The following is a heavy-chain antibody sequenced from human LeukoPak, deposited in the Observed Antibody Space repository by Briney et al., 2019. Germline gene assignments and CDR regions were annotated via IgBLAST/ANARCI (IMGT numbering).Heavy chain of an antibody. J-gene: IGHJ4*02. CDR2: ISGSGGST. Sequence: GGSLRLSCAASGFAFSSYAMSWVRQAPGKGLEWVSAISGSGGSTYYADSVKGRFTISRDNSKNTLYLQMNSLRAEDTAVYYCAKKDYGDYPAASDYWGQGTLVTVSS. CDR1: GFAFSSYA. D-gene: IGHD4-17*01. CDR3: AKKDYGDYPAASDY. V-gene: IGHV3-23*01.